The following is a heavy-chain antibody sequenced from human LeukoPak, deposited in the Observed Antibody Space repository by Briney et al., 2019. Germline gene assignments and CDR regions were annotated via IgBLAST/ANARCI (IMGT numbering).Heavy chain of an antibody. CDR3: ARHPKPMTFFDY. CDR2: IYYSGST. J-gene: IGHJ4*02. CDR1: GGSISSYY. D-gene: IGHD3-16*01. Sequence: SETLSLTCTVSGGSISSYYRSWIRQPPGKGLEWIGYIYYSGSTNYNPSLKSRVTISVDTSKNQFSLKLSSVTAADTAVYYCARHPKPMTFFDYWGQGTLVTVSS. V-gene: IGHV4-59*08.